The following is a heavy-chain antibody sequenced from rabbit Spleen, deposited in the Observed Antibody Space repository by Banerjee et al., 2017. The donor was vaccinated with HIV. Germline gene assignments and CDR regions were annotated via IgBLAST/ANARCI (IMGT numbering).Heavy chain of an antibody. Sequence: QEQLEESGGGLVQPGASLTLTCTATGFDFSNYNFMCWVRQAPGKGLERIACIDTGSRDFTYYASWAKGRFTSSKAASTTVTLQMPRVTGADTATYFCARDTGSSFSTYGMDLWGPGTLVT. D-gene: IGHD8-1*01. CDR3: ARDTGSSFSTYGMDL. CDR1: GFDFSNYNF. CDR2: IDTGSRDFT. J-gene: IGHJ6*01. V-gene: IGHV1S45*01.